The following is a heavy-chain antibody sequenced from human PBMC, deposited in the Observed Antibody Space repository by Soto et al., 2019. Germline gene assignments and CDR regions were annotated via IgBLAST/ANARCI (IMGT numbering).Heavy chain of an antibody. J-gene: IGHJ4*02. CDR1: GFSFSTYW. CDR3: ASTDGYLDS. Sequence: EVQLVESGGGLVQPGGSLRLSCAASGFSFSTYWMAWVRQAPGKGLQWVANIKEDGSKKFYVDSVKGRFTISRDNAQNSVYLQMNSLRVEDTAVYYCASTDGYLDSWGQGILVSVSS. CDR2: IKEDGSKK. V-gene: IGHV3-7*03.